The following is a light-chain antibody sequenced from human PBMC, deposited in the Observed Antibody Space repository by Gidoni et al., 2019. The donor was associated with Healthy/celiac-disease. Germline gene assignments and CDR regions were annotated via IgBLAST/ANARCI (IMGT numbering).Light chain of an antibody. CDR1: QSVLYSSNNKNH. CDR2: WAS. CDR3: QQYYSTPPWT. J-gene: IGKJ1*01. V-gene: IGKV4-1*01. Sequence: DIVMTQSPDSLAVSLGERATINCKSSQSVLYSSNNKNHLAWYQQKPGQPPKLLIYWASTRESGVPDRFSGSGSGTDFTLTISSLKAEDVAVYYCQQYYSTPPWTFGQGTKVEIK.